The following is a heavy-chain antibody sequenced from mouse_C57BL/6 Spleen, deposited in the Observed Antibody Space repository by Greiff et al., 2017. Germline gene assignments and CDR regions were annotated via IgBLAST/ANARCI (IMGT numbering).Heavy chain of an antibody. J-gene: IGHJ2*01. CDR2: FYPGSGSI. CDR3: ARHEGGGGSDYRYFED. D-gene: IGHD2-13*01. CDR1: GYTFTEYT. Sequence: QVQLQQSGAELVKPGASVTLSCTASGYTFTEYTIHWVKQRSGQGIGWIGWFYPGSGSIKYNEKFKDKATLTADKSSSTVYMELSRLTSEDSAVYFCARHEGGGGSDYRYFEDWGQGTTLTVSS. V-gene: IGHV1-62-2*01.